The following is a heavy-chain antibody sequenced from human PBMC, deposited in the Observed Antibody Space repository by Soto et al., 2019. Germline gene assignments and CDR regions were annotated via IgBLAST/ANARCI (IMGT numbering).Heavy chain of an antibody. V-gene: IGHV4-39*01. CDR3: ARQRTTVVTQAYFDH. Sequence: WETLSLTCIVSGESISSSSYYWGWIRQPPGKGLEWIGSIYYSGRTYYNPSFKSRVTISIDTSKNQFSLKLSSVTATDTAVYYCARQRTTVVTQAYFDHWGQGALVTVSS. CDR1: GESISSSSYY. D-gene: IGHD2-21*02. J-gene: IGHJ4*02. CDR2: IYYSGRT.